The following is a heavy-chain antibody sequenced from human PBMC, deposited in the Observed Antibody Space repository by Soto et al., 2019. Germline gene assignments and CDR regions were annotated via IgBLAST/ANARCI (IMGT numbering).Heavy chain of an antibody. CDR2: IYATGTT. Sequence: PSETLSLTCTVSGASISGFYWSWIRKSAGKGLEWIGRIYATGTTDYSPSLKSRVMMSVDTSKKQFSLNLRSVTAADTAVYYCVRDGTKTLRDWFDPWGQGSSVTVSS. D-gene: IGHD1-1*01. V-gene: IGHV4-4*07. J-gene: IGHJ5*02. CDR3: VRDGTKTLRDWFDP. CDR1: GASISGFY.